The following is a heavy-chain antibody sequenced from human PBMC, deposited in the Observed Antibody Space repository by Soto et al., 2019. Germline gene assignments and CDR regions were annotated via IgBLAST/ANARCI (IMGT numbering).Heavy chain of an antibody. CDR1: GFTFTNYW. Sequence: PGGSLRLSCVASGFTFTNYWMTWVRQAPGKGLEWVANINQDGSERTHVDSVKGRFTVSRDNAKNSLYLEMNRLRAEDTAVYYCARGDIVVVVAAGRMDVWGQGPPVTVSS. CDR2: INQDGSER. CDR3: ARGDIVVVVAAGRMDV. V-gene: IGHV3-7*01. J-gene: IGHJ6*02. D-gene: IGHD2-15*01.